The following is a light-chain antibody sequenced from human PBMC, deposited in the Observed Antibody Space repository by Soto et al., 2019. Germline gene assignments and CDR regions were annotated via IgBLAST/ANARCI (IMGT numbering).Light chain of an antibody. Sequence: EIVMTQSPATLSVSPGERATLSCRASQSVSSNLAWYHQKPGQPSRLLIYGASTRATGIPARFSGSGSGTEFTLTISSLQSEDFAVYYCQQYNNWATFGGGTKVEIK. J-gene: IGKJ4*01. CDR3: QQYNNWAT. CDR1: QSVSSN. CDR2: GAS. V-gene: IGKV3-15*01.